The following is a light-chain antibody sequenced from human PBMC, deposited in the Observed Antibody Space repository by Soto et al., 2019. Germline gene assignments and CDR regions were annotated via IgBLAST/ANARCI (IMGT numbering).Light chain of an antibody. Sequence: DIQMNQSPSSLSATVGDRVTITCRARERISGYLNWYQQKPGNAPKVLIYAASSLQSGVPSRFSGSGSGTAFTLTISSLQPEDFATYYCQQTYSTPPITFGQGTRLEIK. CDR1: ERISGY. CDR2: AAS. CDR3: QQTYSTPPIT. J-gene: IGKJ5*01. V-gene: IGKV1-39*01.